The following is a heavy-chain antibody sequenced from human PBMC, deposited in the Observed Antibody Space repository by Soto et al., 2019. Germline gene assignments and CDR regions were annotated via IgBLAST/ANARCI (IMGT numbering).Heavy chain of an antibody. CDR1: GYTFTSYY. V-gene: IGHV1-46*01. Sequence: GASVKVSCKASGYTFTSYYMHWVRQAPGQGLEWMGIINPSGGSTSYAQKFQGRVTMTRDTSTSTVYMELSSLRSEDTAVYYCARDGDSSGWYGEDYYYYYGMDVWGQGTTVTVSS. CDR2: INPSGGST. J-gene: IGHJ6*02. D-gene: IGHD6-19*01. CDR3: ARDGDSSGWYGEDYYYYYGMDV.